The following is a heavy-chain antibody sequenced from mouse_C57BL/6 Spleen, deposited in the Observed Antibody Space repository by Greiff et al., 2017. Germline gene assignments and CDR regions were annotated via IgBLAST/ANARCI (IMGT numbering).Heavy chain of an antibody. D-gene: IGHD1-1*01. V-gene: IGHV5-4*01. J-gene: IGHJ3*01. CDR3: AREDYYGSSSY. CDR1: GFTFSSYA. CDR2: ISDGGSYT. Sequence: EVQRVESGGGLVKPGGSLKLSCAASGFTFSSYAMSWVRQTPEKRLEWVATISDGGSYTYYPDNVKGRFTISRDNAKNNLYLQMSHLKSEDTAMYYCAREDYYGSSSYWGQGTLVTVSA.